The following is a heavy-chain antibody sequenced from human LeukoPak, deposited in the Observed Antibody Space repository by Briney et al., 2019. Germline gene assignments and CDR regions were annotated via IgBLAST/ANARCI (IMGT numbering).Heavy chain of an antibody. CDR1: GFTFSSYG. J-gene: IGHJ4*02. CDR2: IRHDGSYR. D-gene: IGHD3-22*01. V-gene: IGHV3-30*02. Sequence: GGSLRLSCAAFGFTFSSYGMHWVRQTPGKGLEWVAFIRHDGSYRQYADSVKGRFTVSRDNSKDMVYLQMNSLRTEDTAVYYCAKNRDSSDYPRDFDFWGQGTLVTVSS. CDR3: AKNRDSSDYPRDFDF.